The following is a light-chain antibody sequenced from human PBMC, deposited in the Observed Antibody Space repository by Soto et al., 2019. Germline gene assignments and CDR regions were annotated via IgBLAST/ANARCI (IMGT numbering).Light chain of an antibody. CDR1: QGIRNQ. CDR2: AAS. V-gene: IGKV1-6*01. CDR3: QKYYSYPLN. J-gene: IGKJ5*01. Sequence: AIQITQSLASLSASVGDAVTIICQASQGIRNQLAWYQQKPGKVPNLLIYAASTLQGGVPSRFSGSGSGTEFTLTISGLQSEDFATYYCQKYYSYPLNFGQGTRLEIK.